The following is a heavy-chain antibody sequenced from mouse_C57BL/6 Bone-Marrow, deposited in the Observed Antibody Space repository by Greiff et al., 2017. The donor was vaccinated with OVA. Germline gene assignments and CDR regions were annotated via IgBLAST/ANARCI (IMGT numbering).Heavy chain of an antibody. CDR3: ARRGNYVYFDV. D-gene: IGHD2-1*01. CDR2: INPSTGGT. CDR1: GYSFTGYY. Sequence: EVKLQQSGPELVKPGASVKISCKASGYSFTGYYMNWVKQSPEKSLEWIGEINPSTGGTTYNQKFKAKATLTVDKSSSTAYMQLKSLTSEDSAVYYCARRGNYVYFDVWGTGTTVTVSS. V-gene: IGHV1-42*01. J-gene: IGHJ1*03.